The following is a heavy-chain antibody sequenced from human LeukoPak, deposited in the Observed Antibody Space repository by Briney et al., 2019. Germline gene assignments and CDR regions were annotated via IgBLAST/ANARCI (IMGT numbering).Heavy chain of an antibody. V-gene: IGHV4-34*01. D-gene: IGHD3-22*01. J-gene: IGHJ6*03. Sequence: SETLSLTCAVYGGSFSGYYWSWIRQPPGKGLEWMGEINHSGSTNYNPSLKSRVTITVDTSKNQFSLKLSSVTAADTAVYYCARGRYYYDSSGYYPLKSYYYYYMDVWGKGTTVTVSS. CDR1: GGSFSGYY. CDR3: ARGRYYYDSSGYYPLKSYYYYYMDV. CDR2: INHSGST.